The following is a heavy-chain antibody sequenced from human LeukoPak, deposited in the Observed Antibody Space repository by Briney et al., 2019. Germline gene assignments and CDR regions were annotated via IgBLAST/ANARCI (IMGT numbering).Heavy chain of an antibody. J-gene: IGHJ4*02. CDR2: INPNDGGT. Sequence: ASVQVSCKASGYTFTGYYVHWVRQAPGQGLEWMGWINPNDGGTNYAQKFEGRVTMTSDTSISTAYMELSSLRSDDTAVYYCARGFGIAAADYWGQGALVTVSS. D-gene: IGHD6-13*01. CDR3: ARGFGIAAADY. CDR1: GYTFTGYY. V-gene: IGHV1-2*02.